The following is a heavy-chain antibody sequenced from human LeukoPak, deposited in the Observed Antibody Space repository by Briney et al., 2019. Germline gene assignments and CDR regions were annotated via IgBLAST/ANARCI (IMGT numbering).Heavy chain of an antibody. V-gene: IGHV3-64*01. CDR3: ASFDGEDY. Sequence: GGSLRLYCAASGFTFSSYAMHWVRQAPGKGLEYVSAISSNGGSTYYANSVKGIFTISRDNSKNTLYLQMGSLRAEDMAVYYCASFDGEDYWGQGTLVTVSS. CDR1: GFTFSSYA. CDR2: ISSNGGST. D-gene: IGHD3-10*01. J-gene: IGHJ4*02.